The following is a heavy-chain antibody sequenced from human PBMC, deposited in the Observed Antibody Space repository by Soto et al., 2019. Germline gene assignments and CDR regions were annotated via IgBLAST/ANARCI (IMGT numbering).Heavy chain of an antibody. CDR1: GGTFSSYA. CDR3: ARAYCSGGSCRGVGHYYYYGMDV. Sequence: SVKVSCKASGGTFSSYAISWVRQARGQGVEWMGGSIPIFGTANYAQKCQCRVTITADESTSTAYMELSSLRSEDTAVYYCARAYCSGGSCRGVGHYYYYGMDVWGQGTTVTVSS. D-gene: IGHD2-15*01. J-gene: IGHJ6*02. CDR2: SIPIFGTA. V-gene: IGHV1-69*13.